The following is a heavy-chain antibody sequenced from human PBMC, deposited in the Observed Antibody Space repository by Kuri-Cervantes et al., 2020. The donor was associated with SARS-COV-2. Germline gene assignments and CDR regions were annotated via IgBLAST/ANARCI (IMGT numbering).Heavy chain of an antibody. V-gene: IGHV1-24*01. Sequence: ASVKVSCKVSGYTLTELSMHWVRQAPGKGLEWMGGFGPEDGETIYAQKFQGRVTMTEDTSTDTAYMELSSLRSEDTAVYYCARGAPIVVVPAAKGDDAFDIWGQGTMVTVSS. D-gene: IGHD2-2*01. CDR2: FGPEDGET. CDR3: ARGAPIVVVPAAKGDDAFDI. J-gene: IGHJ3*02. CDR1: GYTLTELS.